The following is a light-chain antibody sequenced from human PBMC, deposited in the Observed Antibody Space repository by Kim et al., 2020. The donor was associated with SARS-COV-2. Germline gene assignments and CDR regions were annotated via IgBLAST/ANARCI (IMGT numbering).Light chain of an antibody. V-gene: IGLV3-19*01. CDR1: SLRNYY. CDR2: GKY. Sequence: ALGQTVRRTCQGDSLRNYYATWYQQRPGQAPVLVLYGKYNRPSVIPDRFSGSASGNTASVTITGAQAEDEADYYCNSRDSSGDHVVFGGGTQLTVL. J-gene: IGLJ3*02. CDR3: NSRDSSGDHVV.